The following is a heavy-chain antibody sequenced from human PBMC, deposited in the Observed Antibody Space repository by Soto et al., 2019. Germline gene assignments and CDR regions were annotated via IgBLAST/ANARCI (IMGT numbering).Heavy chain of an antibody. J-gene: IGHJ5*02. V-gene: IGHV4-39*01. D-gene: IGHD5-18*01. Sequence: PSETLSLTCTVSGGSISSSSYYWGWTRQPPGKGLEWIGSIYYSGSTYYNPSLKSRVTISVDTSKNQFSLKLSSVTAADTAVYYRARRQFGVDTTSINWFDPWGQGTLVTVSS. CDR1: GGSISSSSYY. CDR2: IYYSGST. CDR3: ARRQFGVDTTSINWFDP.